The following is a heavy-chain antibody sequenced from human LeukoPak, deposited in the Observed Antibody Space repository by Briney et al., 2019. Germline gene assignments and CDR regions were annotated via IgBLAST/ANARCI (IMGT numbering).Heavy chain of an antibody. Sequence: PGGSLRLSCAASGFTFSSYAMSWVRRAPGKGLEWVSAIGGNGDTTYYADSVKGRFTGSRDNSKNTLYLQLNSLRAEDTAVYYCAKDLRGTLSSRGPFEYWGQGTLVTVSS. CDR2: IGGNGDTT. CDR3: AKDLRGTLSSRGPFEY. V-gene: IGHV3-23*01. J-gene: IGHJ4*02. CDR1: GFTFSSYA. D-gene: IGHD2/OR15-2a*01.